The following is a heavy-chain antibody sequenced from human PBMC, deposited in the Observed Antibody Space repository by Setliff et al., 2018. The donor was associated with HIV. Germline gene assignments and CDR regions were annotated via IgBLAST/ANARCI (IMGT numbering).Heavy chain of an antibody. V-gene: IGHV4-61*09. CDR3: ARHAIVDTAGRGFDY. CDR2: IYSSGSI. Sequence: PSETLSLTCTVSGGSISSGSYYWSWVRQPPGEGLEWIGHIYSSGSINYNPSLKSRVTISVDTSKNQFSLKLRSVTAADTAVYYCARHAIVDTAGRGFDYWGQGTLVTVSS. J-gene: IGHJ4*02. CDR1: GGSISSGSYY. D-gene: IGHD5-18*01.